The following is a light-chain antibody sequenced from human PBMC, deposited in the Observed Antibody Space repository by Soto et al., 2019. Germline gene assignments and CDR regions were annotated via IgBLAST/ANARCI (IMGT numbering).Light chain of an antibody. J-gene: IGLJ2*01. CDR1: SSDVGGYNY. Sequence: QSALTQPASVSGSPGQSITISCTGTSSDVGGYNYVSWYQQHPGKAPKLMIYDVSSRPSGVSNRFSGSKSGNTASLTISGLQAEVEADYYCSSYTSSSTLMVFGGGTKLTVL. V-gene: IGLV2-14*01. CDR2: DVS. CDR3: SSYTSSSTLMV.